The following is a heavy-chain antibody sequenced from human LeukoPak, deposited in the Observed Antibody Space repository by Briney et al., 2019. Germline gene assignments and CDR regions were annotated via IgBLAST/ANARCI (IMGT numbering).Heavy chain of an antibody. CDR1: GGSFSRGGYY. D-gene: IGHD2-15*01. CDR3: ARDPRSSGYCSGGSCSDWFDP. J-gene: IGHJ5*02. V-gene: IGHV4-61*08. CDR2: IYYSGST. Sequence: SETLSLTCTVSGGSFSRGGYYWSWIRQPPGKGLEWIGYIYYSGSTNYNPSLKSRVTISVDTSKNQFSLKLSSVTAADTAVYYCARDPRSSGYCSGGSCSDWFDPWGQGTLVTVSS.